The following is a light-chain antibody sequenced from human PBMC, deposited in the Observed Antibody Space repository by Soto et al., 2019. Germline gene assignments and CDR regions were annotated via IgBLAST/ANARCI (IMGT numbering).Light chain of an antibody. Sequence: DIQMTQSPSSLSASVGDRVIITCRASQSISSCLNWYLQKPGKAPKLLIYGASSLQSGVPSRFSDSGSGTDLTLTISSLQPEDFATYFCQQSYSAPWTFGQGTKVEIK. CDR3: QQSYSAPWT. CDR1: QSISSC. V-gene: IGKV1-39*01. J-gene: IGKJ1*01. CDR2: GAS.